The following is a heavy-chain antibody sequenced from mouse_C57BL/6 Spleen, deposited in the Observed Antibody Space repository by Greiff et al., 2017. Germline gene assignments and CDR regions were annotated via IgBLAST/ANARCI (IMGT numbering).Heavy chain of an antibody. V-gene: IGHV5-6*01. Sequence: EVKLVESGGDLVKPGGSLKLSCAASGFTFSSYGMSWVRQTPDKRLEWVATISSGGGYTYYPDSVKGRFTISRDNAKNTLYLHMSSRKSEDTAMYYCARHYGNYGAMDYWGQGTSVTVSS. J-gene: IGHJ4*01. D-gene: IGHD2-1*01. CDR3: ARHYGNYGAMDY. CDR2: ISSGGGYT. CDR1: GFTFSSYG.